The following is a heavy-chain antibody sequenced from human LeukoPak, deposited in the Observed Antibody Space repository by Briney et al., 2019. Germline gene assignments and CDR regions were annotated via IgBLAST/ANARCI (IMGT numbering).Heavy chain of an antibody. CDR1: EGSMTSYY. D-gene: IGHD6-19*01. CDR2: IYYSGTP. CDR3: ARGGGWSPYYIDY. V-gene: IGHV4-59*01. Sequence: PSETLSLTCSVSEGSMTSYYWTWIRQPPGKGPEWIGCIYYSGTPSYNPSLRGRVTISLDTSTNQFSLKVSSVTAADTALYYCARGGGWSPYYIDYWGQGTLVTVSS. J-gene: IGHJ4*02.